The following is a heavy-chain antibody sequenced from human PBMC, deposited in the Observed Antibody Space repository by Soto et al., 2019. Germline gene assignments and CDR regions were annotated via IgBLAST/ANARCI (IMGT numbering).Heavy chain of an antibody. J-gene: IGHJ2*01. Sequence: EVQLVESGGGLVQPGGSLRLSCAASGFTFSSYWMSWVRQAPGKGLEWVANIKQDGSEKYYVDSVKGRFTISRDNAKNSLYLQMNSLRAEDTAVYYCARRGVYSGYDTADSYFDLWGRGTLVTVSS. CDR3: ARRGVYSGYDTADSYFDL. D-gene: IGHD5-12*01. CDR2: IKQDGSEK. V-gene: IGHV3-7*01. CDR1: GFTFSSYW.